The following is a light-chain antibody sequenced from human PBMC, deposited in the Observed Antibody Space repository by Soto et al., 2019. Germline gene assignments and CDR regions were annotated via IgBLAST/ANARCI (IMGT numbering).Light chain of an antibody. Sequence: QSALTQPASVSGSPGQSITISCAGTSSDVGGYNYVSWYQQHPGKAPKLMIYDVSNRPSGVSNRFSASKSGNTASLTISWLQAEDEADYYCSSYTSSSTRVFGTGTKVTVL. J-gene: IGLJ1*01. V-gene: IGLV2-14*03. CDR2: DVS. CDR3: SSYTSSSTRV. CDR1: SSDVGGYNY.